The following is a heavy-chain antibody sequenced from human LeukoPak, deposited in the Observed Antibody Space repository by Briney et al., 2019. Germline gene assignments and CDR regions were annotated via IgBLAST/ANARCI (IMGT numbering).Heavy chain of an antibody. CDR2: INHSGST. Sequence: PSETLSLTCAVYGGSFSGYYWSWIRRPPGKGLEWIGEINHSGSTNYNPSLKSRVTISVDTSKNQFSLKLSSVTAADTAVYYCARGGRIRYCSSTSCLKKGDYFDYWGQGTLVTVSS. D-gene: IGHD2-2*01. CDR1: GGSFSGYY. V-gene: IGHV4-34*01. CDR3: ARGGRIRYCSSTSCLKKGDYFDY. J-gene: IGHJ4*02.